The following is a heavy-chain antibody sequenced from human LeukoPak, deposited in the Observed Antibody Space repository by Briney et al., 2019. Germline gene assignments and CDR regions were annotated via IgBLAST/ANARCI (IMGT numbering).Heavy chain of an antibody. D-gene: IGHD3-10*01. Sequence: QPGGSPRLSCAAAGFSFRSYWMRWVRQAPRKWLVLVSCLNGDGSSANYADSVKGRFTISRDNTKNTLYLQMNSLRAEDTAVYYCARVLMAGDPAGISIFDYWGQGTLVTVSS. V-gene: IGHV3-74*01. CDR1: GFSFRSYW. J-gene: IGHJ4*02. CDR2: LNGDGSSA. CDR3: ARVLMAGDPAGISIFDY.